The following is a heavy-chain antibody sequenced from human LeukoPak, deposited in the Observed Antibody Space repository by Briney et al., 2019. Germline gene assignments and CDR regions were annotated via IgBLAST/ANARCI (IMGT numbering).Heavy chain of an antibody. CDR1: GGSISGYY. CDR2: IYTSGNT. Sequence: SETLSLTCTVSGGSISGYYWSWIRQPAGKGLEWIGRIYTSGNTNYNPSLKSLVTMSVDTSKNQFSLKLSSVTAADTAVYYCAREGGSYIEYWGQETLVTVSS. J-gene: IGHJ4*02. V-gene: IGHV4-4*07. CDR3: AREGGSYIEY. D-gene: IGHD1-26*01.